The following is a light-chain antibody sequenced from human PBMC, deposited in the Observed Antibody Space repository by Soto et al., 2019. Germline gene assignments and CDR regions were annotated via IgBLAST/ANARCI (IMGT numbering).Light chain of an antibody. CDR1: QAIGTW. V-gene: IGKV1-12*01. J-gene: IGKJ1*01. CDR2: GAS. Sequence: DIQMTQSPSSVSASVGDRVTITCRASQAIGTWLGWYQQKPGKAPKLLIYGASTLQSGVPSRFSGSGSGTAFTLPISSLQAEDFATYFCQQGNTIPPWTFGQGTKVEMK. CDR3: QQGNTIPPWT.